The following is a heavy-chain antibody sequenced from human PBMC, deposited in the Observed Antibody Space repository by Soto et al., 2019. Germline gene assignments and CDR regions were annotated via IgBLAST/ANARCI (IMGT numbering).Heavy chain of an antibody. Sequence: QVQLQESGPGLVKPSQTLSLTCTVSGGSIGSGGYYWSWIRQHPGRGLEWIGWIYHSGSTYYNPSLKGRVTISVDTSKHQFSLKPRSLTAADTAVYYCARDAPSSAFGRGKDWGQGTLVTVSS. V-gene: IGHV4-31*03. CDR1: GGSIGSGGYY. CDR3: ARDAPSSAFGRGKD. CDR2: IYHSGST. J-gene: IGHJ4*02. D-gene: IGHD3-10*01.